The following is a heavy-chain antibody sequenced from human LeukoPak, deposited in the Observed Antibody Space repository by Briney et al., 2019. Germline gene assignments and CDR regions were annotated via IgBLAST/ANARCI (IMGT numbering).Heavy chain of an antibody. CDR2: INHSGST. CDR1: GGSFSGYY. Sequence: SETLSLTCAVYGGSFSGYYWSWIRQPPGKGLEWIGEINHSGSTNYNPSLKSRVTISVDTSKNQFSLKLSSVTAADTATYYCARESRGWYEDYWGQGTLVTVSS. J-gene: IGHJ4*02. CDR3: ARESRGWYEDY. V-gene: IGHV4-34*01. D-gene: IGHD6-19*01.